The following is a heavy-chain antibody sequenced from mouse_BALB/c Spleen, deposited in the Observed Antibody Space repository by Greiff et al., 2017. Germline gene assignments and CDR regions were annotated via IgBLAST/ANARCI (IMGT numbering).Heavy chain of an antibody. D-gene: IGHD2-3*01. V-gene: IGHV3-2*02. CDR3: ARFGWFYAMDD. J-gene: IGHJ4*01. CDR1: GYSITSDYA. Sequence: EVKLQESGPGLVKPSQSLSLTCTVTGYSITSDYAWNWIRQFPGNKLEGMGYISYSGSTSYNPSLKSRISITRDTSKNQFFLQLNSVTTEDTATYYCARFGWFYAMDDWGQGTSVTVSS. CDR2: ISYSGST.